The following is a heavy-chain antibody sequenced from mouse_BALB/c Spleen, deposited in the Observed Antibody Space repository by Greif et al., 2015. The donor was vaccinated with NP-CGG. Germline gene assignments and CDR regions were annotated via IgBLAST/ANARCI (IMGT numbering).Heavy chain of an antibody. V-gene: IGHV1S34*01. J-gene: IGHJ2*01. CDR1: GYSFTGYY. Sequence: LVRTGASVKISCKASGYSFTGYYMHWVKQSHGKSLEWIGYIGCYNGATSYNQKFKGKATFTVDTSSSTAYMQFNSLTSEDSAVYYCARSPSITTGTYFDYWGQGTTLTVSS. CDR2: IGCYNGAT. D-gene: IGHD1-2*01. CDR3: ARSPSITTGTYFDY.